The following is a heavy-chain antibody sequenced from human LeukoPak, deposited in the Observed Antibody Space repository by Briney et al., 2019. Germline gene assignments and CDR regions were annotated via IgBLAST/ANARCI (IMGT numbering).Heavy chain of an antibody. CDR2: IRYDGSNK. CDR3: AKERYYYGSGSYPYLDY. CDR1: GFTFSSYG. V-gene: IGHV3-30*02. D-gene: IGHD3-10*01. J-gene: IGHJ4*02. Sequence: GGSLRLSCAASGFTFSSYGMHWVRQAPGKGLEWVAFIRYDGSNKYYADSVKGRFTIFRDNSKNTLYLQMNSLRAEDTAVYYCAKERYYYGSGSYPYLDYWGQGTLVTVSS.